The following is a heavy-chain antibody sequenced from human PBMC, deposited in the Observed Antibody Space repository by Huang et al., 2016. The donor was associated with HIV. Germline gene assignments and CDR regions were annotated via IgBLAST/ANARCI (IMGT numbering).Heavy chain of an antibody. CDR3: ARRYNSRRDY. Sequence: QVQLEQWGAGLLKASETLSLTCAVYGGSFSGYYWNWLRQAPGKGLGWVGEINQSGNTNYNPSLKSRVNMSVDTSKSQFSLDLTSLSAADTGTYFCARRYNSRRDYWGRGTLVTVHS. CDR1: GGSFSGYY. V-gene: IGHV4-34*02. CDR2: INQSGNT. D-gene: IGHD3-22*01. J-gene: IGHJ4*02.